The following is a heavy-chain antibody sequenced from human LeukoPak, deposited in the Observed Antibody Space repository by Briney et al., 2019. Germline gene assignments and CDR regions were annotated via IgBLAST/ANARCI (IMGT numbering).Heavy chain of an antibody. CDR2: IYHSGST. Sequence: SKTLSLTCTVSGGSISTYYWNWIRQPPGKGLEWIGYIYHSGSTNYNPSLQSRVTISVDTSKNQFSLNLNSATAADTAVYYCARGGAARLHFQNWGQGTLVTVSS. D-gene: IGHD6-6*01. V-gene: IGHV4-59*01. CDR1: GGSISTYY. CDR3: ARGGAARLHFQN. J-gene: IGHJ1*01.